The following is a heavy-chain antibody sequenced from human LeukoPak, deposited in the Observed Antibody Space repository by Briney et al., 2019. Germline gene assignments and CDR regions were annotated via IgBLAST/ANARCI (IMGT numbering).Heavy chain of an antibody. Sequence: SETVSLTCTVSGGSISSYYWSWIRQPPGKGLEWIGYIYYSGSTNYNPSLKSRVTISVDTSKNQFSLQLNSVTAADTAVYYCARGDYSSGWYEYFDYWGQGTLVTVSS. CDR3: ARGDYSSGWYEYFDY. CDR2: IYYSGST. CDR1: GGSISSYY. J-gene: IGHJ4*02. V-gene: IGHV4-59*01. D-gene: IGHD6-19*01.